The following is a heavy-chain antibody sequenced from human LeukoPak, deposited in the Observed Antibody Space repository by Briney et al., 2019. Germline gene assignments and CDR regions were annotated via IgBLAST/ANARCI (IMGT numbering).Heavy chain of an antibody. Sequence: GGSLRLSCVASGFTFSSYAMSWVRQAPGKGLEWVSAISGSGGSTYYADSVKGRFTISRDNSKNTLYLQMNSLRAEDTAVYYCAKLGGKIAARTYYFDYWGQGTLVTVSS. CDR1: GFTFSSYA. V-gene: IGHV3-23*01. CDR2: ISGSGGST. D-gene: IGHD6-6*01. J-gene: IGHJ4*02. CDR3: AKLGGKIAARTYYFDY.